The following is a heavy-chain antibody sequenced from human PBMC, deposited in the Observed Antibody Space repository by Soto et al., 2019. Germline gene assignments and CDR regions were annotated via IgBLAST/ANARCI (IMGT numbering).Heavy chain of an antibody. CDR3: AREGLYSSSGWFDP. Sequence: SVKVSCKASGGTFSSYAISWVRQAPGQGLEWMGGIIPIFGTANYAQKFQGRVTITADGSTSTAYMELSSLRSEDTAVYYCAREGLYSSSGWFDPWGQGTLVTVSS. J-gene: IGHJ5*02. CDR1: GGTFSSYA. D-gene: IGHD6-6*01. V-gene: IGHV1-69*13. CDR2: IIPIFGTA.